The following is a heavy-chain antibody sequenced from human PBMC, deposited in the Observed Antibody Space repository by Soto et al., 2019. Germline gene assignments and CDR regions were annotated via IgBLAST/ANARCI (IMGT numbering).Heavy chain of an antibody. CDR3: ARGKGIVGATDY. CDR1: GYTFNSYD. Sequence: ASVKVSCKASGYTFNSYDINWVRQATGQGLEWMGWMNPNSGNTGYAQKFQGRVTMTRNTSISTAYMELSSLRSEDTAVYYCARGKGIVGATDYWGQGTLVTVSS. J-gene: IGHJ4*02. CDR2: MNPNSGNT. V-gene: IGHV1-8*01. D-gene: IGHD1-26*01.